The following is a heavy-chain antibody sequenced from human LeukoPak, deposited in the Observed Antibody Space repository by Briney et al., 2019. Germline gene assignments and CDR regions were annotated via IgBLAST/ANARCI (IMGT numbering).Heavy chain of an antibody. Sequence: ASVKVSCKASGYTFTSYGISWVRQAPGQGLEWMGWISAYNGNTNYAQKLQGRVTMTTDTSTSTAYMELRSLRSDDTAVYYCAREEVPAAIPYYYYGMDVWGQGTTVTVSS. J-gene: IGHJ6*02. CDR1: GYTFTSYG. D-gene: IGHD2-2*02. V-gene: IGHV1-18*01. CDR2: ISAYNGNT. CDR3: AREEVPAAIPYYYYGMDV.